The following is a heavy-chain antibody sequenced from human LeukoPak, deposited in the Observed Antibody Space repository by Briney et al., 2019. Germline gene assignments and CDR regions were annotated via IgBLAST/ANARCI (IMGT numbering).Heavy chain of an antibody. CDR3: ARDGEAAIVGVTSSNFDY. CDR2: ISSSSSYI. V-gene: IGHV3-21*01. Sequence: PGGSLRLSCAASGFTFSSYSMNWVRQAPGKGLEWVSSISSSSSYIYYADSVKGRFTISRDNAKNSLYLQMNSLRAEDMAVYYCARDGEAAIVGVTSSNFDYWGQGTLVTVSS. D-gene: IGHD1-26*01. CDR1: GFTFSSYS. J-gene: IGHJ4*02.